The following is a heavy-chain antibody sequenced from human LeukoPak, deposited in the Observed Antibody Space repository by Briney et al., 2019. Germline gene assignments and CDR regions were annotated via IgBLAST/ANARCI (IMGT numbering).Heavy chain of an antibody. Sequence: QAGGSLRHSCAASGFTFSSYAMHWVRQAPGKGLEWVAVISYDGSNKYYADSVKGRFTISRDNAKNSLSLQMNNLRAEDTAVYYCARDNYDILTGWTPFDYWGQGTLVTVSS. CDR1: GFTFSSYA. CDR2: ISYDGSNK. D-gene: IGHD3-9*01. V-gene: IGHV3-30-3*01. CDR3: ARDNYDILTGWTPFDY. J-gene: IGHJ4*02.